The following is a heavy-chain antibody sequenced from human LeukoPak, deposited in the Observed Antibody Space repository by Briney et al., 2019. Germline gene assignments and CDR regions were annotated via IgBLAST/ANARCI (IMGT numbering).Heavy chain of an antibody. CDR1: GGSIFSGDYY. D-gene: IGHD3-22*01. CDR3: ARGDYNDGAGYLDH. Sequence: SQTLSLTCTVSGGSIFSGDYYWNWIRQPPGKGLEWIGYIYYNGITYYNPSLESRVTISVDTSKNQFSLKLSSVTAADTAVYYCARGDYNDGAGYLDHWGQGALVPVSS. V-gene: IGHV4-30-4*01. CDR2: IYYNGIT. J-gene: IGHJ5*02.